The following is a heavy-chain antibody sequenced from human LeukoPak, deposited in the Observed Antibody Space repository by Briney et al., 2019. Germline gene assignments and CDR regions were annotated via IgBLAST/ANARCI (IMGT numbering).Heavy chain of an antibody. V-gene: IGHV3-30*18. Sequence: PGRSLRLSCAASGFTFSSYGMHWVGQAPGKGLEWVAVISYDGSNKYYADSVKGRFTISRDNSKNTLYLQMNSLRAEDTAVYYCAKEKRYYDSIRAAFDIWGQGTMVTVSS. D-gene: IGHD3-22*01. CDR2: ISYDGSNK. J-gene: IGHJ3*02. CDR3: AKEKRYYDSIRAAFDI. CDR1: GFTFSSYG.